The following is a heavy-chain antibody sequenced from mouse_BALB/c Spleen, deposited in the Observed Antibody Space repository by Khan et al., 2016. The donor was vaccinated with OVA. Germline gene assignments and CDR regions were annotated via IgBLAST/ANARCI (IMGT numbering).Heavy chain of an antibody. CDR2: INPSNGGT. J-gene: IGHJ3*01. CDR3: ARGGYGGFAY. Sequence: QVQLKQSGAELVKPGASVKLSCRASGYTFTSYYMYWVKQRPGQGLEWIGDINPSNGGTNFTEKFKSKATLTVDKSSSTAYIQLSSLTSEDSAVYYCARGGYGGFAYWGQGTLVTVSA. D-gene: IGHD3-1*01. V-gene: IGHV1S81*02. CDR1: GYTFTSYY.